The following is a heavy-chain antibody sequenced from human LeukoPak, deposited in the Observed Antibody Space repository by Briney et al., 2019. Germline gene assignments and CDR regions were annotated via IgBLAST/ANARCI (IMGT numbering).Heavy chain of an antibody. CDR1: GGSINSGNYY. V-gene: IGHV4-39*07. D-gene: IGHD3-22*01. CDR2: VYSGNT. Sequence: SETLSLTCTVSGGSINSGNYYWGWIRQPPEKGLEWIGTVYSGNTYYSPSLKSRVTISVDTSKNQFSLKLSSVTAADTAVYYCASDSSGYYYVHWGQGTLVTVSS. CDR3: ASDSSGYYYVH. J-gene: IGHJ4*02.